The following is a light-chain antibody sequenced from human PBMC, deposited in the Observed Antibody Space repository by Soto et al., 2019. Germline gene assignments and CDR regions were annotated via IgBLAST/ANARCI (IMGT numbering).Light chain of an antibody. CDR1: SSDVGNYNY. CDR3: SSYAGSKTL. Sequence: QSALTQPPSASGSPGQSVTISCTGTSSDVGNYNYVSWYQQHPGKAPKLMIYEVTKRPLGVPDRFSGSKSGNTASLTVSGLQAEDEADYYCSSYAGSKTLFGGGTKVTVL. CDR2: EVT. J-gene: IGLJ3*02. V-gene: IGLV2-8*01.